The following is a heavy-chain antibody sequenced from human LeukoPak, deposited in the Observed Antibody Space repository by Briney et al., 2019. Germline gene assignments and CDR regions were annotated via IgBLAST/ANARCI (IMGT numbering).Heavy chain of an antibody. CDR3: AKDGSSYCSGGSCYFFDY. Sequence: GGSLRLSCAASGFTFSSYAMSWVRQAPGKGLEWVSAISGSGGSTYYADSVKGRFTISRDNSKSTLYLQMNSLRAEDTAVYYCAKDGSSYCSGGSCYFFDYWGQGTLVTVSS. V-gene: IGHV3-23*01. CDR2: ISGSGGST. CDR1: GFTFSSYA. D-gene: IGHD2-15*01. J-gene: IGHJ4*02.